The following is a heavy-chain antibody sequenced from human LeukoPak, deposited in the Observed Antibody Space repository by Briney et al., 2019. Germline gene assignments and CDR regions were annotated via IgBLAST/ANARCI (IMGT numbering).Heavy chain of an antibody. CDR2: IYYSGST. J-gene: IGHJ5*02. V-gene: IGHV4-59*05. Sequence: PSETLSLTCTVSGGSITSYYWSWIRQPPGKGLEWIGSIYYSGSTYYNPSLKSRVTISVDTSNNQFSLKLSSVTAADTAVYYCAWFGDRNSFDPWGQGTLVTVSS. D-gene: IGHD3-10*01. CDR1: GGSITSYY. CDR3: AWFGDRNSFDP.